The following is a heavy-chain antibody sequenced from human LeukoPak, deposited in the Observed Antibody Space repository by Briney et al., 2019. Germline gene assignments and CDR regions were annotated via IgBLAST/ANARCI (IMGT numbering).Heavy chain of an antibody. D-gene: IGHD3-9*01. CDR3: ARGRFDWLGNDY. J-gene: IGHJ4*02. V-gene: IGHV1-2*02. CDR2: INPNSGGT. Sequence: ASVKVSCKASGYTFTGYYMHWVRQAPGQGLEWMGWINPNSGGTNYAQNFQGRVTMTRDTSISTAYMDLSRLRSDDTAVYYCARGRFDWLGNDYWGQGTLVTVSS. CDR1: GYTFTGYY.